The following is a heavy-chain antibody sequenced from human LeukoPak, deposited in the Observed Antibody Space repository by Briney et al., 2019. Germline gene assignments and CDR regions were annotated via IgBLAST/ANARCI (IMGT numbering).Heavy chain of an antibody. D-gene: IGHD3-22*01. CDR2: IYSGGST. Sequence: ETLSLTCAVYGGSFSGYYWSWIRQPPGKGLEWVSVIYSGGSTYYADSVKGRFTISRDNSKNTLYLQMNSLRAEDTAVYYCARVSYYYDSNYNWFDPWGQGTLVTVSS. CDR1: GGSFSGYY. V-gene: IGHV3-53*01. J-gene: IGHJ5*02. CDR3: ARVSYYYDSNYNWFDP.